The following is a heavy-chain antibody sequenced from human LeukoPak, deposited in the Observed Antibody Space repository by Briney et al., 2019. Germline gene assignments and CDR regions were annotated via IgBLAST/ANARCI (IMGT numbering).Heavy chain of an antibody. CDR2: ISGSGGST. CDR3: AKSGDVLRFLEWLSL. V-gene: IGHV3-23*01. Sequence: GGSLRLSCAASGFTFSSYGMSWVRQAPGKGLEWVSAISGSGGSTYYADSVKGRFTISRDNSKNTLYLQMNSLRAEDTAVYYCAKSGDVLRFLEWLSLWGQGTLVTVSS. J-gene: IGHJ4*02. D-gene: IGHD3-3*01. CDR1: GFTFSSYG.